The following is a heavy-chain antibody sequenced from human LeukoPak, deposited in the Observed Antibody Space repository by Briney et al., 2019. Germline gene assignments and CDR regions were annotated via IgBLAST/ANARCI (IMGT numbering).Heavy chain of an antibody. CDR2: INPNSGGT. CDR3: ARARRTYPTGYCSSTSCYPPDY. J-gene: IGHJ4*02. CDR1: GYTFTGYY. V-gene: IGHV1-2*02. Sequence: ASVKVSCKASGYTFTGYYMHWVRQAPGQGLEWMGWINPNSGGTNYAQKFQGRVTMTRDTSISTAYMELSRLRSDDTAVYYCARARRTYPTGYCSSTSCYPPDYWGQGTLVTVSS. D-gene: IGHD2-2*01.